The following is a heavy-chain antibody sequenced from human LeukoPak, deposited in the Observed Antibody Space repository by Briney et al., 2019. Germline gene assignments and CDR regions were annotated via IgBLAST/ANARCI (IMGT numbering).Heavy chain of an antibody. D-gene: IGHD3-10*01. J-gene: IGHJ4*02. CDR2: IKEDGSEK. CDR3: ARDIYGSGSYYYFDY. Sequence: GGSLRLSCAASGFTFSKAWMSWVRQAPGKGLEWVANIKEDGSEKYYVDSVKGRFIIPRDNAKNSLYLQMNSLRAEDTAVYYCARDIYGSGSYYYFDYWGQGTLVTVSS. CDR1: GFTFSKAW. V-gene: IGHV3-7*04.